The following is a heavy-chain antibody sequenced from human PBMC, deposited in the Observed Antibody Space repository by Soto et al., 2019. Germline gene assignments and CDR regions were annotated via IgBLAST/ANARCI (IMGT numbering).Heavy chain of an antibody. D-gene: IGHD2-15*01. V-gene: IGHV1-18*01. CDR3: ARYPYTSYCSDGSCSYDAFDI. Sequence: ASVKVSCKASGYTFTSYGISWVRQAPGQGLEWMGWISAYNGNTNYAQKLQGRVTMTTDTSISTAYMELSGLRSEDTAVYYCARYPYTSYCSDGSCSYDAFDIWGQGTVVTVSS. J-gene: IGHJ3*02. CDR2: ISAYNGNT. CDR1: GYTFTSYG.